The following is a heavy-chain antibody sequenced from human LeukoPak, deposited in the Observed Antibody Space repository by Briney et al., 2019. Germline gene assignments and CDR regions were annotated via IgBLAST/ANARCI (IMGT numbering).Heavy chain of an antibody. J-gene: IGHJ5*02. D-gene: IGHD6-19*01. Sequence: SETLSLTCAVYGGSFSGYYWSWIRQPPGKGLEWIGEINHSGSTNYNPSLKSRVTISVDTSKNQFSLKLISVTAADTAVYYCAKGAGPPWFDPWGQGTLVTVSS. CDR2: INHSGST. V-gene: IGHV4-34*01. CDR1: GGSFSGYY. CDR3: AKGAGPPWFDP.